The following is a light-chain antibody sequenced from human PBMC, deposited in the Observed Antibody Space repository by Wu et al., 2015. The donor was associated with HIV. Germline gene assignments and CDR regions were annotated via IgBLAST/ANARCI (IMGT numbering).Light chain of an antibody. V-gene: IGKV3-11*01. J-gene: IGKJ5*01. Sequence: EIVLTQSPAALSISPGERVTLSCRASRSVSSAVAWYQQKPGQAPRLLIYDALNRATGIPDRFSGGGSTTDYSLTISSLEPEDSAVYYCQQHANWPLTFGQGTRLEIK. CDR2: DAL. CDR1: RSVSSA. CDR3: QQHANWPLT.